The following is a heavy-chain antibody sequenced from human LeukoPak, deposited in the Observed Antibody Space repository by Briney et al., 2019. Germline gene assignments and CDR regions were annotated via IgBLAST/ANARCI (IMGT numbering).Heavy chain of an antibody. D-gene: IGHD2-15*01. CDR1: GGSISSGDYY. CDR2: IYYSGST. Sequence: SQTLSLTCTVSGGSISSGDYYWSWIRQPPGKGLEWIGYIYYSGSTYYNPSLKSRVTISVDTSKNQFSLKLSSVTAADTAVYYCALGGSRRAAFDIWGQGTMVTVSS. J-gene: IGHJ3*02. CDR3: ALGGSRRAAFDI. V-gene: IGHV4-30-4*01.